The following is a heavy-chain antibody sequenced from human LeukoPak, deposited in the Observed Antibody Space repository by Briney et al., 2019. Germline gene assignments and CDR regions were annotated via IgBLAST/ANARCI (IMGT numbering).Heavy chain of an antibody. Sequence: ASVTVSFTASGYTFTSYDINWVRQAPGQGLEWMGWMNPNSGNTGYAQKFQGRGTITRNTAISTAYMELSSLRSDDTAVYYCAGSLGYCTSNVCYLKYWGQGTLVTVSS. CDR2: MNPNSGNT. CDR3: AGSLGYCTSNVCYLKY. CDR1: GYTFTSYD. J-gene: IGHJ4*02. V-gene: IGHV1-8*03. D-gene: IGHD2-8*01.